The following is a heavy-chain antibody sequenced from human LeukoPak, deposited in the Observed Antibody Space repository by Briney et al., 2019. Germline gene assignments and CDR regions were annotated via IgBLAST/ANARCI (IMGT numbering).Heavy chain of an antibody. Sequence: PGGSLRLSCAASGFTFSSYAMSWVRQAPGKGLEWVSAISGSGGSTYYADSVKGRFTISRDNSKNTLYLQMNSLRAEDTAVYYCAKAYCSGGSCYRLTYYYYMDVWGKGTTVTVSS. CDR3: AKAYCSGGSCYRLTYYYYMDV. V-gene: IGHV3-23*01. CDR1: GFTFSSYA. D-gene: IGHD2-15*01. J-gene: IGHJ6*03. CDR2: ISGSGGST.